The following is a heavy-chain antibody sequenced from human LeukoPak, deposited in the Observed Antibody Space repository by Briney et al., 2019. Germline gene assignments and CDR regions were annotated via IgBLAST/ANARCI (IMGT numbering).Heavy chain of an antibody. D-gene: IGHD3-10*01. CDR1: GGSISSSSYY. Sequence: PSETLSLTCTVSGGSISSSSYYWGWIRQPPGKGLEWIGSIYYSGSTYYNPSLKSRVTISVDTSKNQFSLKLCSVTAADTAVYYCARRVDYYGSGSQNWFDPWGQGTLVTVSS. CDR3: ARRVDYYGSGSQNWFDP. V-gene: IGHV4-39*01. J-gene: IGHJ5*02. CDR2: IYYSGST.